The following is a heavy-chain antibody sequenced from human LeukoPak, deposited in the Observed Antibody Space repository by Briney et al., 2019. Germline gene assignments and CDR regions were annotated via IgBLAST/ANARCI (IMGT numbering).Heavy chain of an antibody. CDR2: INAGNGNT. J-gene: IGHJ5*02. V-gene: IGHV1-3*01. Sequence: WASVKVSCKASGYTFTSFAIHWVRQAPGQRLEWMGWINAGNGNTKYSQKFQGRVTITRDTSASTAYMELSSLRSEDTAVYFWQRTAYDILTGEIHNWFDPWGQRTLVTVSS. D-gene: IGHD3-9*01. CDR1: GYTFTSFA. CDR3: QRTAYDILTGEIHNWFDP.